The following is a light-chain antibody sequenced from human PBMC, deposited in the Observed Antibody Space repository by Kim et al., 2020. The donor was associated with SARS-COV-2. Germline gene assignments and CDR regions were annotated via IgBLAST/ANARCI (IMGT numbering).Light chain of an antibody. CDR3: CSFAGSYTWV. CDR1: SSDGGGKNY. J-gene: IGLJ3*02. CDR2: DVS. V-gene: IGLV2-11*01. Sequence: SVTISCTGTSSDGGGKNYVSWYRRHRGKAPKLMIYDVSKRPSGVPDRFSGSKSGNTASLTISGLQAEDEADYYCCSFAGSYTWVFGGGTKFTVL.